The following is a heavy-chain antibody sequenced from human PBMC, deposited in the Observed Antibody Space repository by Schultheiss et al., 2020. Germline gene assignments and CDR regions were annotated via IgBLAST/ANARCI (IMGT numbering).Heavy chain of an antibody. D-gene: IGHD6-25*01. Sequence: GGSLRLSCAVSGFTFSDYSFSWIRQAPGKGLEWVSYIRSTGSIIYYADSVKGRFTISRDNAKTSLYLQMNSLRAEDTAVYYCARMAAKYYAMDVWGKGTTVTVSS. J-gene: IGHJ6*04. V-gene: IGHV3-11*01. CDR3: ARMAAKYYAMDV. CDR2: IRSTGSII. CDR1: GFTFSDYS.